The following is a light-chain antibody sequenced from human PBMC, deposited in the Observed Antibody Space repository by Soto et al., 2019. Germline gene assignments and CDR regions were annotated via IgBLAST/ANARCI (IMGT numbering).Light chain of an antibody. CDR3: QQSYNTLWT. CDR1: QSVSNNY. CDR2: GAS. V-gene: IGKV3-20*01. Sequence: EIVFTQSLGTLSLSRGERATLSCRASQSVSNNYLSWYQQKPGQAPRLLIYGASSRATGIPDRISGSGSGTDFTLSISSLQPEDLATYFCQQSYNTLWTFGQGTKVDIK. J-gene: IGKJ1*01.